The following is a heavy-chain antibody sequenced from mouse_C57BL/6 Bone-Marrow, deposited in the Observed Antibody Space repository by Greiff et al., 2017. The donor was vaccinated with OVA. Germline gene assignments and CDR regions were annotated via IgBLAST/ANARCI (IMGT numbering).Heavy chain of an antibody. J-gene: IGHJ3*01. CDR1: GFTLSSYG. D-gene: IGHD2-3*01. CDR3: ARLRDGYFGFAY. CDR2: ISSGGSYT. Sequence: EVKVVESGGDLVKPGGSLKLSCAASGFTLSSYGMSWVRQTPDKRLEWVATISSGGSYTYYPDSVKGRFTISRDNAKNTLYLQMSSVKSEDTAMYYCARLRDGYFGFAYWGQGTLVTVSA. V-gene: IGHV5-6*01.